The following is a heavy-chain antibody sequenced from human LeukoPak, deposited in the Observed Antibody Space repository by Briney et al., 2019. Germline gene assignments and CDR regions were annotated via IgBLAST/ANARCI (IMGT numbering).Heavy chain of an antibody. V-gene: IGHV4-59*08. D-gene: IGHD4-17*01. Sequence: PSETLSLTCTVSGGSMSPYYWIWIRQPPGKGLEWIGYIYYSGNTRNNPSLKSRVTISVYTSQNHYFLNLSSVTAADTALYYCGRMQHDNDDYGDGFDVWGQGTMVTV. CDR2: IYYSGNT. CDR1: GGSMSPYY. CDR3: GRMQHDNDDYGDGFDV. J-gene: IGHJ3*01.